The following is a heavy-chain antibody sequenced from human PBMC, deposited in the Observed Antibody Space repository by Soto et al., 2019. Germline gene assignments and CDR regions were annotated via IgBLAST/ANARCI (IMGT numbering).Heavy chain of an antibody. CDR3: AHRRGYCISASCYGTWFDP. CDR2: IYWDDDK. CDR1: GFSLSTSGVG. Sequence: QITLKESGPTLVKPTQTLTLTCTFSGFSLSTSGVGVGWIRQPPGKALDWLALIYWDDDKHYSPSLKSRLTITKDTSKNQVVLTMTNMDPVDTATYYCAHRRGYCISASCYGTWFDPWGQGTLVTVSS. V-gene: IGHV2-5*02. J-gene: IGHJ5*02. D-gene: IGHD2-2*01.